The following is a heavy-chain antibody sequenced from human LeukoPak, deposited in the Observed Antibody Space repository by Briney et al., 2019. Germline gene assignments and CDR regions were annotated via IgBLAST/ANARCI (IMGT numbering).Heavy chain of an antibody. V-gene: IGHV3-21*01. CDR2: ISSTSSYI. CDR1: GFTFSSYS. Sequence: GGSLRLSCAASGFTFSSYSVNWVRQAPGKGLEWVSSISSTSSYIYYADSVKGRFTISRDNAKNSLFLQMNSLRAEDTAVYYCARDPLEGSWYFDLWGRGTLVTISS. CDR3: ARDPLEGSWYFDL. D-gene: IGHD5-24*01. J-gene: IGHJ2*01.